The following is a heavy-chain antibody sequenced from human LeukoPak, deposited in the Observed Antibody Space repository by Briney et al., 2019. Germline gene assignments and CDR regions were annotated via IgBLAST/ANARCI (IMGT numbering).Heavy chain of an antibody. CDR1: GYTFTSYG. CDR3: ARWSFTDLIDY. Sequence: ASLNLSCKASGYTFTSYGIRWVRQGPGQGLEWMGWISAYNGNTNYAQKLQGRVTMTTDTSTSTAYMELRSLRSDDTAVYYCARWSFTDLIDYWGQGTLVTVSS. J-gene: IGHJ4*02. V-gene: IGHV1-18*01. D-gene: IGHD1-26*01. CDR2: ISAYNGNT.